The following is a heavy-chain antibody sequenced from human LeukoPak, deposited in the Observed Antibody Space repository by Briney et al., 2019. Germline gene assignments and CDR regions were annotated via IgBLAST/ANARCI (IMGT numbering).Heavy chain of an antibody. CDR2: IYYSGST. Sequence: PSETLSLACTVSGVSISSYYWSWIRQPPGKGLEWIGHIYYSGSTNYNPSLKSRVTISIDTSKNQFSLRLSSVTAADTAVYYCARGAAGYSYGWGQGTLVTVSS. CDR3: ARGAAGYSYG. CDR1: GVSISSYY. V-gene: IGHV4-59*01. D-gene: IGHD5-18*01. J-gene: IGHJ4*02.